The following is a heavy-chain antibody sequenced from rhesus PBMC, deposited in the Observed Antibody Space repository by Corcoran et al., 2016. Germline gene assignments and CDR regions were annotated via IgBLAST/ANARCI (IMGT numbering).Heavy chain of an antibody. Sequence: EVQLVESGGGLVQPGGSLRLSCAASGFTFSSYGMNWVRPAPGKGLEWFSYISNGGGSHYYSDSVKGRFTIPRDNSKNTLSLQMNSLRAEDTAVYYCAKVEYIAADPSFDYWGQGVLVTVSS. V-gene: IGHV3S5*01. CDR2: ISNGGGSH. CDR3: AKVEYIAADPSFDY. CDR1: GFTFSSYG. D-gene: IGHD6-31*01. J-gene: IGHJ4*01.